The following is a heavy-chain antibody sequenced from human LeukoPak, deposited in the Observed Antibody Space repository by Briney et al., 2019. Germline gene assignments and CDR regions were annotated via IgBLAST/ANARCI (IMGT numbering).Heavy chain of an antibody. CDR1: GGSISSYY. CDR3: ARDGGQTVAGHDAFDI. CDR2: IYYSGST. V-gene: IGHV4-59*01. J-gene: IGHJ3*02. Sequence: SETLSLTCTVSGGSISSYYWSWIRQPPGKRLEWIGYIYYSGSTNYNPSLKSRVTISVDTSKNQFSLKLSSVTAADTAVYYCARDGGQTVAGHDAFDIWGQGTMVTVCS. D-gene: IGHD6-19*01.